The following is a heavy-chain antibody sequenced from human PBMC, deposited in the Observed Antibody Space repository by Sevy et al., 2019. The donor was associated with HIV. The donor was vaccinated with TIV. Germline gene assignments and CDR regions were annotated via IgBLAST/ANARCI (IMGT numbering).Heavy chain of an antibody. Sequence: GGSLRLSCAASGFTFSSYAMSWVRQAPGKGLERVSAISGSGGSTYYADSVKGRFTISRDNSKNTLYLQMNSLRAEDTAVYYCAKDLYYYDSSGYYPFDYWGQGTLVTVSS. CDR3: AKDLYYYDSSGYYPFDY. D-gene: IGHD3-22*01. V-gene: IGHV3-23*01. CDR1: GFTFSSYA. J-gene: IGHJ4*02. CDR2: ISGSGGST.